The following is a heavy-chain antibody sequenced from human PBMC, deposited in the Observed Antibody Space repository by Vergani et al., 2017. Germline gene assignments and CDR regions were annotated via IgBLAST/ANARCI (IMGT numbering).Heavy chain of an antibody. J-gene: IGHJ5*02. CDR3: ARDLRLFYNRFDP. D-gene: IGHD1-14*01. V-gene: IGHV3-33*01. CDR1: GFTFNQYG. CDR2: TWYDGNNK. Sequence: QVQLVESGGGVVQPGRSLRLSCAASGFTFNQYGMHWVRQAPGKGLEWVAVTWYDGNNKKYADSVKGRFTISRDNSKSTMYLQMNSLRDEDTGVYYCARDLRLFYNRFDPWGQGTLVTVSS.